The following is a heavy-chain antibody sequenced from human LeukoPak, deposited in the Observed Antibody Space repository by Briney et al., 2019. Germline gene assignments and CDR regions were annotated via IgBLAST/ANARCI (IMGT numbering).Heavy chain of an antibody. V-gene: IGHV3-30*03. CDR1: GITLSNYG. Sequence: GGSLRLSCAVSGITLSNYGMSWVRQAPGKGLEWVAVISYDGGNKYYADSVKGRFTISRDNSKNTLYLQMNSLRAEDTAVYYCATGYSSSWSPHFDYWGQGTLVTVSP. CDR2: ISYDGGNK. J-gene: IGHJ4*02. CDR3: ATGYSSSWSPHFDY. D-gene: IGHD6-13*01.